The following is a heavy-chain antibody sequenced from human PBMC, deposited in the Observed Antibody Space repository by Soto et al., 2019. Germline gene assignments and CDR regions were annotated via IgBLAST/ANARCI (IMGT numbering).Heavy chain of an antibody. V-gene: IGHV3-23*01. D-gene: IGHD6-13*01. CDR2: ISGSGGST. CDR1: GFTFSSYA. J-gene: IGHJ4*01. CDR3: AKLIPDRPSSRWYGAPLDY. Sequence: PGRALGLACAAYGFTFSSYAIRWVRQAPGKGLEWVSAISGSGGSTYYAVSVTGRFTISRDNSKNTLYLQMNSLRAEDTAVYYCAKLIPDRPSSRWYGAPLDYRARGTLVTVSS.